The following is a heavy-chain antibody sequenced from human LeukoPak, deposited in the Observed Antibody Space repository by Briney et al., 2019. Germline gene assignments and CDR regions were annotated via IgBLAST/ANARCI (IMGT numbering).Heavy chain of an antibody. V-gene: IGHV1-46*01. J-gene: IGHJ4*02. Sequence: ASVKVSCKASGYTFTSYYMHWVRQAPGQGLEWMEIINPSGGSTSYAQKFQGRVTMTRDTSTSTVYMELSSLSSEDTAVYYCARDRGGDYDLGYWGQGTLVTVSS. CDR2: INPSGGST. CDR3: ARDRGGDYDLGY. D-gene: IGHD2-21*02. CDR1: GYTFTSYY.